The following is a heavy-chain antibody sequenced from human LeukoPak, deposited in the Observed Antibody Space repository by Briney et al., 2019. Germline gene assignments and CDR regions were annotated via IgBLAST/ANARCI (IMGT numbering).Heavy chain of an antibody. V-gene: IGHV3-74*01. Sequence: PGESLTLSCAAHGFTFSSYWMYWVRQAPGKGLGWVLRINTDGKTTNYADSVKGRFTISRDNAKNTPYLQMNSLRAEDTAVYYCARDITLTRGGRSDYWGQGTLVTVSA. CDR2: INTDGKTT. CDR1: GFTFSSYW. D-gene: IGHD3-10*01. CDR3: ARDITLTRGGRSDY. J-gene: IGHJ4*02.